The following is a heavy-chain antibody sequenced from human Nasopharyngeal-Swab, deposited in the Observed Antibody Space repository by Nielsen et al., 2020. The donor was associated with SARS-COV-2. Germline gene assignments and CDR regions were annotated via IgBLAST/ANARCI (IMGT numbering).Heavy chain of an antibody. D-gene: IGHD2-15*01. Sequence: VRQMPGKGLEWMGGIIPIFGTANYAQKFQGRVTITADKSTSTAYMELSSLRSEDTAVYYCARGYSGAAFDIWGQGTMVTVSS. CDR3: ARGYSGAAFDI. CDR2: IIPIFGTA. V-gene: IGHV1-69*06. J-gene: IGHJ3*02.